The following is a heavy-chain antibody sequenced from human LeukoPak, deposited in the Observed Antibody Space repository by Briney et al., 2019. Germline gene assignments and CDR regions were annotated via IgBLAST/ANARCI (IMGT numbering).Heavy chain of an antibody. D-gene: IGHD1-26*01. J-gene: IGHJ4*02. CDR2: MYYSGST. CDR1: GGSITSYY. V-gene: IGHV4-59*01. Sequence: SETLSLTCTVSGGSITSYYWSWIRQPPGKGLEWIGYMYYSGSTNYNPSLKSRVTISVDTSKNQFSLKLSSVTAADTAVYYCASLYSGSYDTGSFDYFNYWGQGTLVTVSS. CDR3: ASLYSGSYDTGSFDYFNY.